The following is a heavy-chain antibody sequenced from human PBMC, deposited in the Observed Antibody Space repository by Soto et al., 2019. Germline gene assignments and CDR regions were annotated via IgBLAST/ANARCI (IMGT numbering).Heavy chain of an antibody. CDR3: VGGQYYFDY. D-gene: IGHD3-10*01. V-gene: IGHV3-30*03. J-gene: IGHJ4*02. Sequence: QVQLVESGGGVVQPGRSLRLSCAASGFPFTSYGMHWVREGPDKGLEGVAIISYDGSDKYYADSVKGRFTISRDNSKNTLHLQMNSLRPEDTALYYCVGGQYYFDYRGQGTLVIVSS. CDR2: ISYDGSDK. CDR1: GFPFTSYG.